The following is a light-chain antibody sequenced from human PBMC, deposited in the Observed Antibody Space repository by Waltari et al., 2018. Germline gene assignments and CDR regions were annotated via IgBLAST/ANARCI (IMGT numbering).Light chain of an antibody. CDR2: EVS. Sequence: QSALTQPPSASGSPGPSVTIPSTGTTTYVGGYNYVSWYQQSPGKAPKLMIYEVSKRPSGVPDRFSGSKSGNTASLTVSGLQAEDEADYYCSSYAGSNNVVFGGGTKLTVL. CDR3: SSYAGSNNVV. J-gene: IGLJ2*01. CDR1: TTYVGGYNY. V-gene: IGLV2-8*01.